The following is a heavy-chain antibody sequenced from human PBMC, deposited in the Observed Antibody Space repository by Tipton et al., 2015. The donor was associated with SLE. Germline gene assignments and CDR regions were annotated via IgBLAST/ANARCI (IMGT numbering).Heavy chain of an antibody. D-gene: IGHD1-26*01. Sequence: SLRLSCAASGFAFSSYAMHWVRQAPGKGLEWVANIKQDGSDKYYVDSVKGRFTISRDNAKNSLYLQMNSLRAEDTAVYYCARRGWDLIGDYWGQGSLVTVSS. CDR1: GFAFSSYA. V-gene: IGHV3-7*01. CDR2: IKQDGSDK. J-gene: IGHJ4*02. CDR3: ARRGWDLIGDY.